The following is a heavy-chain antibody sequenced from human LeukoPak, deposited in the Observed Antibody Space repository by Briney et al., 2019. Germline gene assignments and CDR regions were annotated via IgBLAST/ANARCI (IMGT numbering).Heavy chain of an antibody. D-gene: IGHD3-9*01. J-gene: IGHJ4*02. Sequence: GRSLRLSCAASGFTVSSNYMSWVRQAPGKGLEWVSVIYSGGSTYYADSVKGRFTISRDNSKNTLYLQMNSLRAEDTAVYYCASILTGYLNFDYWGQGTLVTVSS. CDR2: IYSGGST. CDR1: GFTVSSNY. CDR3: ASILTGYLNFDY. V-gene: IGHV3-66*01.